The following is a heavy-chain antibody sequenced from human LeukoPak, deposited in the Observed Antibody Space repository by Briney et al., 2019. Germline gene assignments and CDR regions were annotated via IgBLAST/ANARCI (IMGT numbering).Heavy chain of an antibody. CDR2: IYYSGST. J-gene: IGHJ4*02. Sequence: SETLSLTCTVSGGSISSSSYYWGWIRQPPGKGLEWIGSIYYSGSTYYNPSLKSRVTISVDTSKNQFSLKLSSVTAADTAVYYCARQLGSNSWPYDYWGQGTLVTVSS. CDR3: ARQLGSNSWPYDY. V-gene: IGHV4-39*01. CDR1: GGSISSSSYY. D-gene: IGHD6-13*01.